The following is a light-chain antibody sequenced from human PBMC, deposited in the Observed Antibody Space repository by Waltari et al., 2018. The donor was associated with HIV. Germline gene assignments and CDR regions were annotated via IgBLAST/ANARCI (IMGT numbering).Light chain of an antibody. CDR2: DLT. CDR3: ESYTSTSVWV. Sequence: QSALTQPASVSGSPGQSITISCTGSSSDVGGYNFVPWYQQHPGKAPRVLIYDLTTRPSGVSDRCSGSRSGDTASLTISGLQPEDEADYYCESYTSTSVWVFGGGTRLTVL. V-gene: IGLV2-14*03. J-gene: IGLJ3*02. CDR1: SSDVGGYNF.